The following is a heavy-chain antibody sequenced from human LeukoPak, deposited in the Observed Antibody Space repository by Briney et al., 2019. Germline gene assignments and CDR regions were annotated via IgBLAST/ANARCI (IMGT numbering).Heavy chain of an antibody. CDR1: GGSVSSGSYY. Sequence: SETLSLTCTVSGGSVSSGSYYWNWIRQPPGKGLEWIGYIYYSGSTNYNPSLKSRVTISVDTSKNQFSLKLSSVTAADTAVYYCAREGLTTVTAYYYYGMDVWGQGTTVTVSS. D-gene: IGHD4-11*01. CDR2: IYYSGST. J-gene: IGHJ6*02. V-gene: IGHV4-61*01. CDR3: AREGLTTVTAYYYYGMDV.